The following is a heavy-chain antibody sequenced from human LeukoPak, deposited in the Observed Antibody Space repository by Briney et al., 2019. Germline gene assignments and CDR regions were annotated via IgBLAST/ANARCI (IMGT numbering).Heavy chain of an antibody. CDR3: AKNIEDIVVVPAAFFDY. J-gene: IGHJ4*02. CDR2: ISGSGGST. Sequence: GGSLRLSCAASGFTFNSYAMSWVRQAPGKGLEWVSAISGSGGSTYYADSVKGRFTISRDNSKNTLFLQMNSLRAEDTAIYYCAKNIEDIVVVPAAFFDYWGQGTLLTVSS. V-gene: IGHV3-23*01. D-gene: IGHD2-2*01. CDR1: GFTFNSYA.